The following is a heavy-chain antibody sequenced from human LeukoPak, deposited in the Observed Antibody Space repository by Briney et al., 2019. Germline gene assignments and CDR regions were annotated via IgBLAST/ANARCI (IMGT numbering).Heavy chain of an antibody. V-gene: IGHV3-66*02. Sequence: GGSLRLSCAASGFPVSDYYMSWVRQAPGKGLEWVSVIYSGGGTFYADSVKGRFTISRDNSKNTLYLQMNSLKYEDTAVYYCAGIASLPAGFWGQGTLVTVSS. CDR3: AGIASLPAGF. CDR2: IYSGGGT. CDR1: GFPVSDYY. D-gene: IGHD2-2*01. J-gene: IGHJ4*02.